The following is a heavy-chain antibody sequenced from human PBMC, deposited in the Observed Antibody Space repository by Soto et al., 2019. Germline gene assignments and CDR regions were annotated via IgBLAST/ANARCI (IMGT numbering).Heavy chain of an antibody. V-gene: IGHV3-23*01. D-gene: IGHD3-10*01. CDR2: ISGSGGST. J-gene: IGHJ4*02. CDR1: GFTFSSYA. CDR3: AKMSGITMVRGVIIPPS. Sequence: GGSLRLSCAASGFTFSSYAMSWVRQAPGKGLEWVSAISGSGGSTYYADSVKGRFTISRDNSKNTLYLQMNSLRAEDTAVYYCAKMSGITMVRGVIIPPSWGQGTLVTVSS.